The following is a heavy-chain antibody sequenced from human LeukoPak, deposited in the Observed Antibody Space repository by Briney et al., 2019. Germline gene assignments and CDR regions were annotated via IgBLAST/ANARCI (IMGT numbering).Heavy chain of an antibody. D-gene: IGHD1-26*01. CDR1: GFTFDDYG. V-gene: IGHV3-21*04. CDR2: ISSSSSYI. CDR3: AKDAGGYYYYYMGV. J-gene: IGHJ6*03. Sequence: GGSLRLSCAASGFTFDDYGMNWVRQAPGKGLEWVSSISSSSSYIYYADSVKGRFTISRDNAKNSLYLQMNSLRPEDTALYYCAKDAGGYYYYYMGVWGKGTTVTISS.